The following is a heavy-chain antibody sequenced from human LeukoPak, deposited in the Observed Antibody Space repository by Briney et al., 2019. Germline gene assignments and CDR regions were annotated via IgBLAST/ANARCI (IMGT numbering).Heavy chain of an antibody. CDR1: GCTFTSYG. J-gene: IGHJ6*03. D-gene: IGHD5-18*01. CDR3: ARDQSGYPYYYYHMDV. CDR2: ISAYNGNT. V-gene: IGHV1-18*01. Sequence: ASVKVSCKAAGCTFTSYGISWVRQAPGQGLEWMGWISAYNGNTNYAQKLQGRVTMTTDTSTSTAYMGLRSLRSDDTAVYYCARDQSGYPYYYYHMDVWGKGTTVTVSS.